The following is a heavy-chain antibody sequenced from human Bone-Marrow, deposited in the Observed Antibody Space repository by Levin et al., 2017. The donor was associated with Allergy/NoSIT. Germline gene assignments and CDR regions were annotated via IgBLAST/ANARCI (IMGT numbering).Heavy chain of an antibody. J-gene: IGHJ6*02. D-gene: IGHD3-10*01. V-gene: IGHV3-30*04. CDR1: GFTFSSYA. Sequence: GESLKISCAASGFTFSSYAMHWVRQAPGKGLEWVAVISYDGSNKYYADSVKGRFTISRDNSKNTLYLQMNSLRAEDTAVYYCARDHEHRGIYGMDVWGQGTTVTVSS. CDR2: ISYDGSNK. CDR3: ARDHEHRGIYGMDV.